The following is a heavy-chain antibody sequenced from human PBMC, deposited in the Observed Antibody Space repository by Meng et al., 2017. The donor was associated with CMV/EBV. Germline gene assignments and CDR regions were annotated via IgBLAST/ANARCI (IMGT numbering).Heavy chain of an antibody. D-gene: IGHD1-26*01. CDR1: VGPISRHY. CDR3: ARWDQHVFHFDS. V-gene: IGHV4-59*11. CDR2: VSYTGNT. Sequence: SETLSPPCRISVGPISRHYVSWIRQPPGKGLEWVGSVSYTGNTYYSPSLKGRITISLDTSKNRFSLTLNSVTAADTAVYFCARWDQHVFHFDSWGQGALVTVSS. J-gene: IGHJ4*02.